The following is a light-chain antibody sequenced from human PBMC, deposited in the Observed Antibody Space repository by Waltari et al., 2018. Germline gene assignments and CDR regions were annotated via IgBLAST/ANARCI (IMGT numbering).Light chain of an antibody. V-gene: IGKV3-11*01. CDR2: DAS. CDR3: QQHSQWPHT. J-gene: IGKJ1*01. Sequence: DIVLTQSPATLSLSPGERATLSCRTSQIVGNFLAWYQQKPGRAPRLLISDASTRATGIPSRFSGSGSGTDFTLTITSVEPEDFATYFCQQHSQWPHTFGQGTKVEIK. CDR1: QIVGNF.